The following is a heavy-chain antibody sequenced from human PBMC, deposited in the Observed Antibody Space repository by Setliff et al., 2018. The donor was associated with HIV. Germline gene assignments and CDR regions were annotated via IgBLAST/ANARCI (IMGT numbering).Heavy chain of an antibody. D-gene: IGHD1-7*01. Sequence: GASVKVSCKASGYIFTTYYIHWVRQAPVHGLEWMVIINPSSTSTHYAQKFQGRVSMTSDTSTGTVYMQLSSLRSDDTAVYYCARDEKHLARNYQYPLDVWGQGTTVTVSS. CDR3: ARDEKHLARNYQYPLDV. CDR2: INPSSTST. J-gene: IGHJ6*02. CDR1: GYIFTTYY. V-gene: IGHV1-46*01.